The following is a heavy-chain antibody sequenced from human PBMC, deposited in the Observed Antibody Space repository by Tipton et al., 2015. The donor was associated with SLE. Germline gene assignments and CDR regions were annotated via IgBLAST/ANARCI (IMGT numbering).Heavy chain of an antibody. V-gene: IGHV3-49*04. Sequence: SLRLSCTPSGFTFGDFAMTWVRQAPGKGLEWVGFISNRGYGGITEYAASVKGRFTISRDDSKSITYLQMNSLKIEDTAVYYCTRDSYGSGRTSDAFDIWGQGTMVTVAS. D-gene: IGHD3-10*01. J-gene: IGHJ3*02. CDR3: TRDSYGSGRTSDAFDI. CDR1: GFTFGDFA. CDR2: ISNRGYGGIT.